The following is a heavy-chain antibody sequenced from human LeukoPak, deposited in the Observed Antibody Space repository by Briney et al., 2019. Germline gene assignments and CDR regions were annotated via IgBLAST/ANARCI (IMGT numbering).Heavy chain of an antibody. CDR2: INHSGST. Sequence: SETLSLTCAVYGGSFSGYYWSWIRQPPGKGLEWIGEINHSGSTNYNPSLKSRVTISVDTSKNQFSLKLSSVTAADTAVYYCARDGGSEGGSYYVHYYYYYYMDVWGKGTTVTVSS. V-gene: IGHV4-34*01. CDR3: ARDGGSEGGSYYVHYYYYYYMDV. CDR1: GGSFSGYY. J-gene: IGHJ6*03. D-gene: IGHD1-26*01.